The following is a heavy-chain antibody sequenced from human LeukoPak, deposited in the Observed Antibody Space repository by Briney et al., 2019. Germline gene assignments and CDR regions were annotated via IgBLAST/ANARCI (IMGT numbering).Heavy chain of an antibody. V-gene: IGHV5-51*01. CDR2: IYPGDSDT. Sequence: GESLKISCKGSGYSFSTYWIGWVRQMPGKGLECLGVIYPGDSDTRYSPSFQGQVTISADKSISTAYLQWSSLKASDTAIYYCARRGYGNYQHTFDYWGQGTLVTVSS. J-gene: IGHJ4*02. CDR3: ARRGYGNYQHTFDY. D-gene: IGHD4-17*01. CDR1: GYSFSTYW.